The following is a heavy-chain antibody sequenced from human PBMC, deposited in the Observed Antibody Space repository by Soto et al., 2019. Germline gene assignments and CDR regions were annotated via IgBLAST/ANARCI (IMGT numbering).Heavy chain of an antibody. CDR1: GGSISSSSYY. CDR3: ARHEQWRLLGY. Sequence: SETLSLTCTVSGGSISSSSYYWGWIRQPPGKGLEWIGSIYYSGSTYYNPSLKSRVTISVDTSKNQFSLKLSSVTAADTAVYYGARHEQWRLLGYWGQGTLVTVSS. D-gene: IGHD6-19*01. J-gene: IGHJ4*02. CDR2: IYYSGST. V-gene: IGHV4-39*01.